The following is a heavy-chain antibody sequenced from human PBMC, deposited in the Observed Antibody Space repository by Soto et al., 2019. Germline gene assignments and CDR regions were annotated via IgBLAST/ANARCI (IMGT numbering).Heavy chain of an antibody. CDR3: ARAAYSSSCYADWFDP. D-gene: IGHD6-13*01. J-gene: IGHJ5*02. CDR2: INSDGSST. CDR1: GFTFSSYW. Sequence: EVQLVESGGGLVQPGGSLRLSCAASGFTFSSYWMHWVRQAPGKGLVWVSRINSDGSSTSYADSVKGRFTISRDNAKNTLYLQMNSLRAEDTAVYYCARAAYSSSCYADWFDPWGQGTLVTVSS. V-gene: IGHV3-74*01.